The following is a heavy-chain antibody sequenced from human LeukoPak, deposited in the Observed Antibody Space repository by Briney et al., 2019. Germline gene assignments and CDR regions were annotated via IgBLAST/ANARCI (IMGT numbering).Heavy chain of an antibody. CDR2: MFNSGST. J-gene: IGHJ6*02. Sequence: SETLSLTCTVSGGSISSFYWSWIRRPPGKGLEWIGYMFNSGSTNYNPSLKSRVTISVDTSKNQFSLMLSSVTAADTALYYCARLGYYYYGMDVWGQGTTVTVSS. CDR3: ARLGYYYYGMDV. CDR1: GGSISSFY. V-gene: IGHV4-59*08.